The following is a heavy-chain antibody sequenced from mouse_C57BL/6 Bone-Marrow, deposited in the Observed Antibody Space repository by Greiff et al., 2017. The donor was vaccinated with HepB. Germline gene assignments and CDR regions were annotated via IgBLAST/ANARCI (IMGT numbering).Heavy chain of an antibody. V-gene: IGHV14-3*01. D-gene: IGHD1-1*01. CDR2: IDPANGNT. CDR3: AYPLGYYYGSSYYFDY. J-gene: IGHJ2*01. CDR1: GFNIKNTY. Sequence: EVHLQQSVAELVRPGASVKLSCTASGFNIKNTYMHWVKQRPEQGLEWIGRIDPANGNTTYAPKFQGKATITADTSTNTAYLQLSSLTSEDTAIYYCAYPLGYYYGSSYYFDYWGQGTTLTVSS.